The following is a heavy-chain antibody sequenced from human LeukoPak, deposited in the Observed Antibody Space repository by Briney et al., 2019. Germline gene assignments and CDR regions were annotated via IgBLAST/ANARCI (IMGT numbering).Heavy chain of an antibody. J-gene: IGHJ4*02. CDR2: ISGSGSST. CDR1: GFTFSSYA. V-gene: IGHV3-23*01. D-gene: IGHD2/OR15-2a*01. Sequence: PGGSLRLSCAASGFTFSSYAMGWARQAPGKGLGWGSAISGSGSSTYSADSVKGRSTISRDNSKSKVYPQMKRLRADDTAVYYCARCTAGNIHYPLDYWGQGILVTVSS. CDR3: ARCTAGNIHYPLDY.